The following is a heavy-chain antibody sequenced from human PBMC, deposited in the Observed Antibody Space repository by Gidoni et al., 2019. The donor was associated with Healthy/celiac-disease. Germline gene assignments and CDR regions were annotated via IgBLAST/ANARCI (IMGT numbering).Heavy chain of an antibody. D-gene: IGHD6-19*01. J-gene: IGHJ4*02. Sequence: GVQHGRSRRLSCAASGFTFSSYGMHWVRQAPGKGLEWVAVISYDGSNKYYADSVKRRFTISRDNSKNTRYLQMNSLSAEGTSVYYCAKYSSGWYSCFDYWGQGTLVTVSS. CDR3: AKYSSGWYSCFDY. CDR2: ISYDGSNK. V-gene: IGHV3-30*18. CDR1: GFTFSSYG.